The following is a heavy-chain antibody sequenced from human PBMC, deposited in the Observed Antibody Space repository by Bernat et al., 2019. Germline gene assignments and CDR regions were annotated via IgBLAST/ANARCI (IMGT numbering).Heavy chain of an antibody. V-gene: IGHV1-24*01. CDR1: GYTLTELS. CDR2: FDPEDGET. D-gene: IGHD3-3*01. Sequence: QVQLVQSGAEVKKPGASVKVSCKVSGYTLTELSMHWVRQAPGKGLEWMGGFDPEDGETIYAQKFQGRVTMTEDTSTDTAYMELRSLRSDDTAVYYCAREKTGGRFLEWFHPMNWFDPWGQGTLVTVSS. CDR3: AREKTGGRFLEWFHPMNWFDP. J-gene: IGHJ5*02.